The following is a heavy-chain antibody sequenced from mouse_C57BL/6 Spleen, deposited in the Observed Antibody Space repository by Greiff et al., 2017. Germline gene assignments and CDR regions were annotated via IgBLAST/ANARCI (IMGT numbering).Heavy chain of an antibody. Sequence: EVKVVESGAELVRPGASVTLSCTASGFNIKDDYMHWVKQRPEQGLEWIGWIDPENGDTEYASKFQGKATITADTSSNTAYLQLSSLTSEDTAVYYCTVITTVVAGFDYWGQGTTLTVSS. CDR2: IDPENGDT. CDR3: TVITTVVAGFDY. D-gene: IGHD1-1*01. CDR1: GFNIKDDY. V-gene: IGHV14-4*01. J-gene: IGHJ2*01.